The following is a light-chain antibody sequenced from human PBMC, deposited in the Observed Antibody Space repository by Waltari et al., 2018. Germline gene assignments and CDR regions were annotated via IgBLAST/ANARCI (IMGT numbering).Light chain of an antibody. CDR2: AAS. Sequence: DIEMTQSPFSLSASVGDRISITCRASQGIRTYLAWYQQKHGGIPKLLIHAASTLHAGVPSRFSGSGSGTHFTLTISGLQPEDVGTYYCLKYNSVPRTFGQGTKLEIK. V-gene: IGKV1-27*01. J-gene: IGKJ1*01. CDR1: QGIRTY. CDR3: LKYNSVPRT.